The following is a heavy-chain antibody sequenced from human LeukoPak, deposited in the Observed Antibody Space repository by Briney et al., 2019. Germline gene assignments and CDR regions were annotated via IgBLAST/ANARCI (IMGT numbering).Heavy chain of an antibody. V-gene: IGHV3-48*03. Sequence: GGSLRLSCAASGFTISSYEVNWVRQAPGKGLEWVSYISGGDTTIYYADSVRGRFTISRDNAKNSLYLQMNSLRAEDTALYYCTRGTGGSAWGQGTLVTVSS. CDR1: GFTISSYE. D-gene: IGHD2-15*01. CDR3: TRGTGGSA. CDR2: ISGGDTTI. J-gene: IGHJ5*02.